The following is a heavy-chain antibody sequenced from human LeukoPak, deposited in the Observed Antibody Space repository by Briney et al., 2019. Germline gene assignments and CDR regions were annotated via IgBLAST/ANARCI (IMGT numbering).Heavy chain of an antibody. CDR2: IWYDGSKK. CDR1: GFTFSSHG. V-gene: IGHV3-33*06. CDR3: AKDISPTISRGYYYGMDV. D-gene: IGHD5-12*01. J-gene: IGHJ6*02. Sequence: HPGRSLRLSCAASGFTFSSHGMHWVRQAPGKGLEWVAVIWYDGSKKYHADSVKGRFTISRDNSKNTLYLQMNSLRAEDTAVYYCAKDISPTISRGYYYGMDVWGQGTTVTVSS.